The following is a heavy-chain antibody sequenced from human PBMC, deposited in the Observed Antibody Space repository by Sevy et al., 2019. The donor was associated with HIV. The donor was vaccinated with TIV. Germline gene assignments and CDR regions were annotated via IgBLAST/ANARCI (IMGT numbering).Heavy chain of an antibody. D-gene: IGHD6-6*01. CDR3: TREYSSSSGRSLDY. Sequence: GGSLRLSCAASGFIFRSYNMNWVRQAPGKGLEWVSYVSSSGRTKYYADSVKGRFTISRDNVKNSLYLQIESLRDDDTAMYYCTREYSSSSGRSLDYWGQGTLVTVSS. J-gene: IGHJ4*02. V-gene: IGHV3-48*02. CDR1: GFIFRSYN. CDR2: VSSSGRTK.